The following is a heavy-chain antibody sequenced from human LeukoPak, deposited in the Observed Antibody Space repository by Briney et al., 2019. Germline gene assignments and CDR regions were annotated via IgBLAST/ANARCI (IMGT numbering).Heavy chain of an antibody. CDR2: INHSGST. Sequence: PSEALSLACAVHGGSLSGYYWGWIRQPPGKGLGWIGEINHSGSTSYNPSRKSRITMSVDASKNPFCAKVRSVSAADTVLYYGARLRDFGAFDIWGQGTMVTVSS. D-gene: IGHD3-3*01. J-gene: IGHJ3*02. CDR1: GGSLSGYY. CDR3: ARLRDFGAFDI. V-gene: IGHV4-34*01.